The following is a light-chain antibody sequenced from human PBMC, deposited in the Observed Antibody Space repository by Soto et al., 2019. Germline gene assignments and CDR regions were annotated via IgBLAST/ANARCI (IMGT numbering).Light chain of an antibody. CDR1: QSVSSN. CDR3: QQYNTWPPALT. V-gene: IGKV3-15*01. Sequence: EIVMTQSPATLSVSPGERATLSCRASQSVSSNLAWYQQKPGQAPRLLIYGASTRATGIPARLSGSGSGTEFTLTISSLQSADFAVYYCQQYNTWPPALTFGGGNKVEIK. CDR2: GAS. J-gene: IGKJ4*01.